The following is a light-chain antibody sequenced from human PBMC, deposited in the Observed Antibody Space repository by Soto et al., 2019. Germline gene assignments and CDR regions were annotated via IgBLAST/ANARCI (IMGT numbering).Light chain of an antibody. CDR1: QSVSNNY. V-gene: IGKV3-20*01. J-gene: IGKJ4*01. CDR3: QQYGNSPPVT. CDR2: SAS. Sequence: EIVLTQSPGTVSLSPGERATLSCSASQSVSNNYLAWYQQKPGQAPRLLIYSASNRATGIPDRFSGSGSGTDITLTINRLESEDVAVYYCQQYGNSPPVTFGGGTKVDIK.